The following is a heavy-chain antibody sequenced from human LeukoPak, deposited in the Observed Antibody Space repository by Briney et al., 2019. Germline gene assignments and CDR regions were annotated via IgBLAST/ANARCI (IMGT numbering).Heavy chain of an antibody. J-gene: IGHJ3*02. CDR1: GGSISSYY. CDR2: ISYSGST. D-gene: IGHD1-26*01. Sequence: SETLSLTCTVSGGSISSYYWSWIRHPPGKGLEWIGYISYSGSTNYNPSLKSRVTISVDTSKNQFSLKLTSVTAADTAVYFCARALSYSGRSDIWGQGTVVTVSS. CDR3: ARALSYSGRSDI. V-gene: IGHV4-59*01.